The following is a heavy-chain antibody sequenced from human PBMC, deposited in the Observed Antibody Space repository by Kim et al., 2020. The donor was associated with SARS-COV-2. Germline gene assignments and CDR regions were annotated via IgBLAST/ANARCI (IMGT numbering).Heavy chain of an antibody. J-gene: IGHJ5*02. CDR2: IIPIFGTA. V-gene: IGHV1-69*13. CDR1: GGTFSSYA. Sequence: SVKVSCKASGGTFSSYAISWVRQAPGQGLEWMGGIIPIFGTANYAQKFQGRVTITADESTSTAYMELSSLRSEDTAVYYCARGLDYGDPGWFDPWGQGTLVTVSS. D-gene: IGHD4-17*01. CDR3: ARGLDYGDPGWFDP.